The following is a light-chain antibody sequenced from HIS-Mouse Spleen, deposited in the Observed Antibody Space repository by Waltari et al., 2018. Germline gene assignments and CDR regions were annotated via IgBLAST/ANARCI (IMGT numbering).Light chain of an antibody. Sequence: QSALTQPASVSGSPGQSITISCTGTSSDVGSYNLVSWYQQHPGKAPKLMIYEGSKRPSGVSNPSSGSKSGNTASLTISGLQAEDEADYYCCSYAGSSTWVFGGGTKLTVL. J-gene: IGLJ3*02. V-gene: IGLV2-23*01. CDR1: SSDVGSYNL. CDR2: EGS. CDR3: CSYAGSSTWV.